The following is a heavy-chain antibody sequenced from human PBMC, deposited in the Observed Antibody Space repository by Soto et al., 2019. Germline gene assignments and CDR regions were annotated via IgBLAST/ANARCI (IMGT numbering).Heavy chain of an antibody. Sequence: QVQLVQSGAEVKKPGASVKVSCKASGYTFTSYAMHWVRQAPGQRLEWMGWINAGNGNTKYSQKFQGRVTITRDTSASTAYMELSSLRSEDTAVYYCARESYYDFWSGYSQPNWFDPWGQGTLFTVSS. J-gene: IGHJ5*02. CDR2: INAGNGNT. CDR3: ARESYYDFWSGYSQPNWFDP. V-gene: IGHV1-3*01. D-gene: IGHD3-3*01. CDR1: GYTFTSYA.